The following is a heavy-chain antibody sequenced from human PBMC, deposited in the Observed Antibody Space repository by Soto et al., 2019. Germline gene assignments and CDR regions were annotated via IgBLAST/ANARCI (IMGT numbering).Heavy chain of an antibody. D-gene: IGHD2-2*01. CDR3: ARDSYCSSTSCRWNYYYYYGMDV. CDR1: GGSISSSNW. J-gene: IGHJ6*02. V-gene: IGHV4-4*02. Sequence: PSETLSLTCAVSGGSISSSNWWSWVRQPPGKGLEWIGEIYHSGSTNYNPSLKSRVTISVDKSKNQFSLKLSSVTAADTAVYYCARDSYCSSTSCRWNYYYYYGMDVWGQGTTVTVSS. CDR2: IYHSGST.